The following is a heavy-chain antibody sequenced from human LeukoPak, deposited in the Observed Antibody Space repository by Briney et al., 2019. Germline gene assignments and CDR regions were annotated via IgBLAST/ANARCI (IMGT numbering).Heavy chain of an antibody. CDR1: GNTFTNYA. Sequence: ASVKVSCKASGNTFTNYAMNWVRQAPGQGLEWMGWINTNTGEPTYAQGFTGRFVFSLDTSVTTAYLQISSLKADDTAVYYCARANLWFGELGWIDPWGQGTLVTVSS. D-gene: IGHD3-10*01. CDR3: ARANLWFGELGWIDP. J-gene: IGHJ5*02. CDR2: INTNTGEP. V-gene: IGHV7-4-1*02.